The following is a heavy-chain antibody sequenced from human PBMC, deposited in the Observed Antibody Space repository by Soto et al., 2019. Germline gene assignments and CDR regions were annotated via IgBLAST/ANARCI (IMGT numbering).Heavy chain of an antibody. CDR3: ARHSLALRKNNWFDP. Sequence: SETLSLTCTVSGDSIISSDFYWGWVRQPPGKGLEWVGSIFYLGSSYYNPSLKSRVTMSVDTSKNQFSLRLRSVTAADTALYFCARHSLALRKNNWFDPWGQGIMVTVSS. CDR2: IFYLGSS. J-gene: IGHJ5*02. V-gene: IGHV4-39*01. CDR1: GDSIISSDFY. D-gene: IGHD3-3*02.